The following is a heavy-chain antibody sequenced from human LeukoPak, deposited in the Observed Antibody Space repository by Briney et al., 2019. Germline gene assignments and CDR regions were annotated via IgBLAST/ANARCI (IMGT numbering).Heavy chain of an antibody. D-gene: IGHD3-22*01. Sequence: GGSLRLSCAASGFTFSSYSMDWVRQAPGKGLEWVSSISSSSSYIYYADSVKGRFTISRDNAKNSLYLQMNSLGAEDTAVYYCARETLLLRASWFDPWGQGTLVTVSS. J-gene: IGHJ5*02. CDR2: ISSSSSYI. CDR1: GFTFSSYS. CDR3: ARETLLLRASWFDP. V-gene: IGHV3-21*01.